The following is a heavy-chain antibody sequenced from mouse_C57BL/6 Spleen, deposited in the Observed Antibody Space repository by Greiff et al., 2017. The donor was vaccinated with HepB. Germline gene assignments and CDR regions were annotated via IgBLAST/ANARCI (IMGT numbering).Heavy chain of an antibody. CDR2: IDPSDSYT. CDR3: ARKESYYGSPDY. V-gene: IGHV1-50*01. Sequence: QVQLQQPGAELVKPGASVKLSCKASGYTFTSYWMQWVKQRPGQGLEWIGEIDPSDSYTNYNQKFKGKATLTVDTSSSTAYMQLSSLTSEDSAFYYCARKESYYGSPDYWGQGTTLTVSS. CDR1: GYTFTSYW. D-gene: IGHD1-1*01. J-gene: IGHJ2*01.